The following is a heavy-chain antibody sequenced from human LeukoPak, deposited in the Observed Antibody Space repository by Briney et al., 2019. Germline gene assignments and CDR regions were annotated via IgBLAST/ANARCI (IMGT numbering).Heavy chain of an antibody. CDR3: ARDHYGSGTDYYFYYMDV. J-gene: IGHJ6*03. Sequence: HPGGSLRLSCEVSGFSLSSYTMNWVRQAPGKGLEWRSYISSRSDTIKYADSVRGRFTISRDNAAKSVYLRLTSLRAEDTGIYYCARDHYGSGTDYYFYYMDVWGNGTTVTVSS. V-gene: IGHV3-48*04. CDR2: ISSRSDTI. CDR1: GFSLSSYT. D-gene: IGHD3-10*01.